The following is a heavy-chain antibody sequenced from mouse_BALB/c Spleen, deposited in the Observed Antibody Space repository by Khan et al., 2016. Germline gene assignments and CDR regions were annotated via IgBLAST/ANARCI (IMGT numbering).Heavy chain of an antibody. J-gene: IGHJ4*01. CDR2: IYPYNGGT. V-gene: IGHV1S136*01. CDR3: ARYDDAMDY. CDR1: GYTFTSYV. D-gene: IGHD2-14*01. Sequence: VQLKESGPELVKPGASVKMSCKASGYTFTSYVMHWVKQKPGQGLEWIGYIYPYNGGTKYNEKFKGKATLTSDKSSSTAYMELSSLTSEDSAVYYGARYDDAMDYWGQGTSVTVSS.